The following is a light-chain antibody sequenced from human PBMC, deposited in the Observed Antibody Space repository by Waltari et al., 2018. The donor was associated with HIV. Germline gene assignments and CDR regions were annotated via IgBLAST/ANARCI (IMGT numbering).Light chain of an antibody. CDR2: EVS. J-gene: IGLJ1*01. Sequence: LTQPASVSGSPGQSITISCTGTSRDVGNYNYVSWYQQHPGKAPKVMIYEVSNRPSGVSNRFSGSKSGNTASLTISGLQAEDEADYYCSSYTGSDTLLGVFGTGTKVTVL. V-gene: IGLV2-14*01. CDR1: SRDVGNYNY. CDR3: SSYTGSDTLLGV.